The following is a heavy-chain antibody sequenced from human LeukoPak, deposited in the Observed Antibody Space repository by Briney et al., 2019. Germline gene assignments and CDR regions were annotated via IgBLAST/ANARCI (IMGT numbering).Heavy chain of an antibody. J-gene: IGHJ4*02. CDR1: GFAFDDFA. CDR2: IRRRAYGRAE. Sequence: GGSLRLSCTTSGFAFDDFAMSWVRQPAGKGLEWVGFIRRRAYGRAEEYAASVKGRIIISRDDSKVIAYLQMNSLKTKDTAVYYCSRNGLVDFDYWGQGSRVSVPP. V-gene: IGHV3-49*04. CDR3: SRNGLVDFDY.